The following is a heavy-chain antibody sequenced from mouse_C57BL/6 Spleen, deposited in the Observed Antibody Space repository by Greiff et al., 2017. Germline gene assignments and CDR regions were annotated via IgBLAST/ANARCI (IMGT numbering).Heavy chain of an antibody. J-gene: IGHJ2*01. CDR3: ARSRDPRYGSSYSYYFDY. V-gene: IGHV1-52*01. CDR2: IDPSDSET. CDR1: GYTFTSYW. Sequence: QVQLQQPGAELVRPGSSVKLSCKASGYTFTSYWMHWVKQRPIQGLEWIGNIDPSDSETHYNQKFKDKATLTVDKSSSTAYMQLSSLTSEDSAVYYCARSRDPRYGSSYSYYFDYWGQGTTLTVSS. D-gene: IGHD1-1*01.